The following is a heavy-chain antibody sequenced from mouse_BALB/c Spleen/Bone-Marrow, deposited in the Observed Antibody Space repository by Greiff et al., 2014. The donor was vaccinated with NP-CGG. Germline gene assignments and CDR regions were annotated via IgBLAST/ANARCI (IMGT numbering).Heavy chain of an antibody. J-gene: IGHJ2*01. CDR3: ARRLTGTLYFGY. CDR2: INPGSGST. D-gene: IGHD4-1*01. CDR1: GYAFTNHL. Sequence: QVQLKQSGAELVRPGTSVKVSCKASGYAFTNHLIEWVKQRPGQGLEWIGVINPGSGSTNYNENFKGKATPTADKSSSTPYMQLSSLTSDDSAIYFCARRLTGTLYFGYWGQGTTLTVSS. V-gene: IGHV1-54*03.